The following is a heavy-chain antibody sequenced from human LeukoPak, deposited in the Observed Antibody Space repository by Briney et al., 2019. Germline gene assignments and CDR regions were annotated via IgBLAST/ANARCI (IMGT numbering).Heavy chain of an antibody. CDR3: AKDATTGYYFDY. D-gene: IGHD1-26*01. Sequence: GGSLRLSCAASGFTFSSYAMSWARQAPGKGLEWVSAISGSGVSTYYADSVKGRFTISRDNPKNTLYLQMNRLRAEDTAVYYCAKDATTGYYFDYWGQGTLVTVSS. CDR1: GFTFSSYA. CDR2: ISGSGVST. V-gene: IGHV3-23*01. J-gene: IGHJ4*02.